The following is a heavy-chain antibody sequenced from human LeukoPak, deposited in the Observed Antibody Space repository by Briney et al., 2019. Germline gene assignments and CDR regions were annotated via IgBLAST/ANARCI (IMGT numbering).Heavy chain of an antibody. V-gene: IGHV3-74*01. CDR2: IRGDGYDT. CDR3: ARDRVLGSGSLDN. Sequence: GGSLRLSCTASGFRFSDFWMHWVRQAPGKGLVWVSRIRGDGYDTNYADSVKGRFTISRDNAQNTLYLQMNSLRAEDTAVYYCARDRVLGSGSLDNWGQGTLVTVSS. CDR1: GFRFSDFW. D-gene: IGHD3-10*01. J-gene: IGHJ4*02.